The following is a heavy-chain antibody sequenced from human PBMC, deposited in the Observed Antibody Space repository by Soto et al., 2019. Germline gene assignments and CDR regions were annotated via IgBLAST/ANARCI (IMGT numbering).Heavy chain of an antibody. CDR1: GFSLTSGVG. V-gene: IGHV2-5*02. CDR3: AHIDPEIVTVGGHGGFDY. J-gene: IGHJ4*02. D-gene: IGHD5-12*01. CDR2: IYWDDDK. Sequence: QITLKESGPTLVRPPQTLTLTCTFSGFSLTSGVGVGWIRQPPGKALEWLALIYWDDDKRYSPSLKNRLTTTKDTAKNQAVLTMTNVGPVDTATYFCAHIDPEIVTVGGHGGFDYWGQGTLVTVSS.